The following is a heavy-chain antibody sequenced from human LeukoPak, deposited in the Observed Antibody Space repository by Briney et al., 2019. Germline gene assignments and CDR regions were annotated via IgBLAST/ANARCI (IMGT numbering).Heavy chain of an antibody. CDR1: GFAFSTYW. J-gene: IGHJ4*02. CDR3: ARAHTTVITHFDY. V-gene: IGHV3-74*01. Sequence: QSGGSLRLSCAASGFAFSTYWIHWVRQAPGKGLVWVSGIHGDGSSANYADSVKGRFTISRDNAKNSLYLQMNSLRAEDTAVYYCARAHTTVITHFDYWGQGTLVTVSS. D-gene: IGHD4-17*01. CDR2: IHGDGSSA.